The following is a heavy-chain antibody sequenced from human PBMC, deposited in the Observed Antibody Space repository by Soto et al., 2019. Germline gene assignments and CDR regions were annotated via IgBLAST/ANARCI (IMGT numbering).Heavy chain of an antibody. Sequence: QVRLRESGPQVVKPSATLSLNCNVSGGAFRSYFWSWIRQSPGKGLEWIGNIHSSGRSNYNPPFKSRVSMSIAPSKNQFSVRLTSVTPADTAVYYCARHDPFDPWGQGILVTVSS. CDR2: IHSSGRS. V-gene: IGHV4-59*08. CDR3: ARHDPFDP. J-gene: IGHJ5*02. CDR1: GGAFRSYF.